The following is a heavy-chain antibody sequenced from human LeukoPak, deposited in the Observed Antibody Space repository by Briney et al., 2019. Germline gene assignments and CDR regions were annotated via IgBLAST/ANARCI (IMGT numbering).Heavy chain of an antibody. Sequence: PGGSLRLSCAASGFTFSSYSMNWVRQAPGKGLEWVSSISSSSSYIYYADSVKGRFTIPRDNAKNSLYLQMNSLRAEDTAVYYCASSYLDYYYYYMDVWGKGTTVTVSS. CDR3: ASSYLDYYYYYMDV. CDR1: GFTFSSYS. V-gene: IGHV3-21*01. CDR2: ISSSSSYI. J-gene: IGHJ6*03.